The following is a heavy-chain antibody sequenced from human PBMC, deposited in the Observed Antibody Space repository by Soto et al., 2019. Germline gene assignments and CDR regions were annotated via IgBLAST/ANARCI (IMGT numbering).Heavy chain of an antibody. D-gene: IGHD4-17*01. CDR1: GYTFTSYY. CDR3: ARDDYGGKGGEGYYFDY. CDR2: INPSGGST. Sequence: ASVKVSCKASGYTFTSYYMHWVRQAPGQGLEWMGIINPSGGSTSYAQKFQGRVTMTRDTSTSTVYMELSSLRSEDTAVYYCARDDYGGKGGEGYYFDYWGQGTLVTVSS. J-gene: IGHJ4*02. V-gene: IGHV1-46*01.